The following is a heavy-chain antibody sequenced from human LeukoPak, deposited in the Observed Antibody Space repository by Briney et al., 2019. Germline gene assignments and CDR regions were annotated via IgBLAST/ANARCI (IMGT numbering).Heavy chain of an antibody. CDR1: GFTFSNAW. V-gene: IGHV3-15*01. D-gene: IGHD2-2*01. Sequence: GGSLRLSCAASGFTFSNAWMSWVRQAPGKGLEWVGRIKSKTDGGTTDYAAPVKGRFTISRDDSKNTLYLQMNSLKTEDTAVYYCTTDIVVVPAAHFDYWGLGTLVTVSS. CDR3: TTDIVVVPAAHFDY. J-gene: IGHJ4*02. CDR2: IKSKTDGGTT.